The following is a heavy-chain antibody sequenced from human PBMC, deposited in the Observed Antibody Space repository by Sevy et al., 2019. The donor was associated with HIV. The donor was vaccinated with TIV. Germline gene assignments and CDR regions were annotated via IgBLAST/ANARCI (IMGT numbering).Heavy chain of an antibody. CDR2: ISYDGSNK. V-gene: IGHV3-30*04. J-gene: IGHJ4*02. Sequence: GGSLRLSCAASGFTFSSYAMHWVRQAPGKGLEWVAVISYDGSNKYYADSVKGRFTISRDNSKNTLYLQMNSLRAEDTAVYYCARATGGFDYWGQGILVTVSS. CDR1: GFTFSSYA. CDR3: ARATGGFDY.